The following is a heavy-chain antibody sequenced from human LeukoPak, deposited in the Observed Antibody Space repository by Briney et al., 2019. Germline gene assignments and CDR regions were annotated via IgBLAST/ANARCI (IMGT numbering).Heavy chain of an antibody. CDR1: GYTFTSYY. CDR3: ATGNPCSSTSCYASFGWFDP. Sequence: ASVKVSCKASGYTFTSYYMHWVRQAPRQGLEWMGIINPSGGSTIYAQKFQGRVTMTEDTSTDTAYMELSSLRSEDTAVYYCATGNPCSSTSCYASFGWFDPWGQGTLVTVSS. V-gene: IGHV1-46*01. J-gene: IGHJ5*02. D-gene: IGHD2-2*01. CDR2: INPSGGST.